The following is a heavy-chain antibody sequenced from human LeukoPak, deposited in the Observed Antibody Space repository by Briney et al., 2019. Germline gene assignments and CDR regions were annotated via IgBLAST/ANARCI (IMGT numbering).Heavy chain of an antibody. CDR3: ARVGLSSSWGGDWFDP. D-gene: IGHD6-13*01. CDR1: GYSISSGYY. V-gene: IGHV4-38-2*02. J-gene: IGHJ5*02. CDR2: IYHRGST. Sequence: SETLSLTCTVSGYSISSGYYWGWIRQPPGKGLEWIGSIYHRGSTNNNPSLKSRVTISVDTSKNQFSLKLSSVTAADTAVYYCARVGLSSSWGGDWFDPWGQGTLVSVSS.